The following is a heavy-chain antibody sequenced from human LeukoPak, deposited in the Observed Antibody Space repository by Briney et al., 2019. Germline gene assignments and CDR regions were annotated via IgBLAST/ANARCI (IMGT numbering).Heavy chain of an antibody. CDR3: ARGVTMVRQ. CDR1: GGSISSYY. Sequence: PSETLSPTCTVSGGSISSYYWSWIRQPPGKGLEGSGYIYYSGSTNYNPSLKSRVTISVDTSKNQFSLKLSSVTAADTAVYYCARGVTMVRQWGQGTLVTVSS. D-gene: IGHD3-10*01. CDR2: IYYSGST. J-gene: IGHJ4*02. V-gene: IGHV4-59*01.